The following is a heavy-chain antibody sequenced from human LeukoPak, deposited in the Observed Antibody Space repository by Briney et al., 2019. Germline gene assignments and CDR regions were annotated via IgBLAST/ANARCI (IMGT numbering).Heavy chain of an antibody. J-gene: IGHJ6*03. CDR3: ARGADCSGGSCYIGRYYYYMDV. D-gene: IGHD2-15*01. Sequence: GGSLRLSCAASGFTFSSYSMNWVRQAPGKGLEWVSYISSSSSTIYYADSVKGRFTISRDNSKNTLYLQMNSLRAEDTAVYYCARGADCSGGSCYIGRYYYYMDVWGKGTTVTVSS. CDR1: GFTFSSYS. V-gene: IGHV3-48*01. CDR2: ISSSSSTI.